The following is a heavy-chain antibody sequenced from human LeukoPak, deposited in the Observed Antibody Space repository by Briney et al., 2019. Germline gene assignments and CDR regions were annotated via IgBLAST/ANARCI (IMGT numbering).Heavy chain of an antibody. D-gene: IGHD3-22*01. V-gene: IGHV1-69*13. CDR1: GYTFTTYY. J-gene: IGHJ4*02. CDR2: IIPIFGTA. CDR3: AQNYYDSSGYLAY. Sequence: SVKVSCKASGYTFTTYYMHWVRQAPGQGLEWMGGIIPIFGTANYAQKFQGRVTITADESTSTAYMELSSLRSEDTAVYYCAQNYYDSSGYLAYWGQGTLVTVSS.